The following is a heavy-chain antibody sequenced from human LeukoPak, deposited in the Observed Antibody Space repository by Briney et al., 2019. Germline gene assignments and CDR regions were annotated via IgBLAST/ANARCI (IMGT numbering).Heavy chain of an antibody. J-gene: IGHJ1*01. Sequence: ASVKVSCKASGYTFTSYDINWVRQATGQGLEWMGWMNPNSGNTGCAQKLQGRVTMTTDTSTSTAYMELRSLRSDDTAVYYCAREAAAGPAEYFQHWGQGTLVTVSS. V-gene: IGHV1-8*01. CDR1: GYTFTSYD. CDR3: AREAAAGPAEYFQH. D-gene: IGHD6-13*01. CDR2: MNPNSGNT.